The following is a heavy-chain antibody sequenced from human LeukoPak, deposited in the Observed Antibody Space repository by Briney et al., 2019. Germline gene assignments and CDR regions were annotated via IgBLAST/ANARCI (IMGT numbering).Heavy chain of an antibody. V-gene: IGHV3-7*01. CDR3: TREGAGGFDY. D-gene: IGHD1-26*01. CDR2: IKQDGSEK. Sequence: GGSLRLSCAASGFSFSSYWMSWVRQVPGKGLEWVANIKQDGSEKSYVDSVKGRFTISRDNAKNSLSLQLSSLRAKDTAVFYCTREGAGGFDYWGQGTLVTVSS. J-gene: IGHJ4*02. CDR1: GFSFSSYW.